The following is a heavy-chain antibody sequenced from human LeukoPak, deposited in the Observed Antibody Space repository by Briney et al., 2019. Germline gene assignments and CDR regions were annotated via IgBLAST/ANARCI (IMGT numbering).Heavy chain of an antibody. CDR2: IIPIFGIA. Sequence: GASVKVSCKASGGTFSSYAISWVRQAPGQGLELMGRIIPIFGIANYAQKFQGRVTITTDESTSTAYMELSSLRSEDTAVYYCARDDQHLDTMTAFDIWGQGTMVTVSS. V-gene: IGHV1-69*05. J-gene: IGHJ3*02. CDR3: ARDDQHLDTMTAFDI. D-gene: IGHD3-22*01. CDR1: GGTFSSYA.